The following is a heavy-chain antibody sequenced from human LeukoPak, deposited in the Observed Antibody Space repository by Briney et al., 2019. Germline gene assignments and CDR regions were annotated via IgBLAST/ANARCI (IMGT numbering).Heavy chain of an antibody. CDR1: GGSISTYY. J-gene: IGHJ3*01. D-gene: IGHD2-15*01. CDR2: IYHSGST. Sequence: PSETLSLTCTVSGGSISTYYWSWIRQPPGKGLEWIGYIYHSGSTNQNPSLKSRVTISVDTSENQFSLKLTSVTAADTAVYYCARMVIRAYCSGGSCSEHAFDVWGQGTMVTVSS. V-gene: IGHV4-59*08. CDR3: ARMVIRAYCSGGSCSEHAFDV.